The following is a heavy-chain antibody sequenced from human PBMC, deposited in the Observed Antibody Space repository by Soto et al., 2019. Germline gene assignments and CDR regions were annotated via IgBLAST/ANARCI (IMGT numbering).Heavy chain of an antibody. CDR2: INWNGDRT. J-gene: IGHJ4*02. D-gene: IGHD5-12*01. CDR1: GFTFDDNA. Sequence: EVQLVESGGGVVRPGGSLRLSCAASGFTFDDNAMNWVRQAPGKGLEWVSGINWNGDRTDYADAVKGRFTISRDKAKNSLYLEMNSLRAEDTAFYYCAREGSSGYDYVLDYWGQGTLVTVSS. CDR3: AREGSSGYDYVLDY. V-gene: IGHV3-20*04.